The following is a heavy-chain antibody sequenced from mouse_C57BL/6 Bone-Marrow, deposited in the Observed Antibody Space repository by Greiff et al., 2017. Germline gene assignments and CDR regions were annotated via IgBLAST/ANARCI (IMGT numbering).Heavy chain of an antibody. V-gene: IGHV1-69*01. CDR2: IDPSDSYT. Sequence: QVQLQQPGAELVMPGASVKLSCKASGYTFTSYWMHWVKQRPGQGLEWIGEIDPSDSYTNYNQKFKGKSTSTVNKSYITAYMQLSSLTSEDSAVYYCARSQLGHYFDYWGQGTTLTVSS. CDR3: ARSQLGHYFDY. D-gene: IGHD4-1*02. CDR1: GYTFTSYW. J-gene: IGHJ2*01.